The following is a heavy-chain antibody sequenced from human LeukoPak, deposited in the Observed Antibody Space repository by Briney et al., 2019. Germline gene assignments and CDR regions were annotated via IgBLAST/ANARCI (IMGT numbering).Heavy chain of an antibody. Sequence: GGSLRLSCAASGFTFDDYAMHWVRQAPGKGLEWVSLISGDGGSTYHADSVKGRFTISRDNSKNSLYLQMNSLRTEDTALYYCAKVRVECSSTSCYPNWFDPWGQGTLVTVSS. CDR3: AKVRVECSSTSCYPNWFDP. V-gene: IGHV3-43*02. CDR2: ISGDGGST. CDR1: GFTFDDYA. J-gene: IGHJ5*02. D-gene: IGHD2-2*01.